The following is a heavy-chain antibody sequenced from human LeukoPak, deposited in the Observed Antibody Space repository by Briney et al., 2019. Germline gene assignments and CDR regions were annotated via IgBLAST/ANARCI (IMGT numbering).Heavy chain of an antibody. D-gene: IGHD2/OR15-2a*01. CDR2: ISHSGST. Sequence: SETLSLTCAVSGGSISSNNWWSWVRQPPGKGLEWIGEISHSGSTGYNPSLKSRVTISVDKPKNHFSLKLSSVTAADTAVYYCARNMVGETTSDYWGQGTLVTVSS. V-gene: IGHV4-4*02. J-gene: IGHJ4*02. CDR3: ARNMVGETTSDY. CDR1: GGSISSNNW.